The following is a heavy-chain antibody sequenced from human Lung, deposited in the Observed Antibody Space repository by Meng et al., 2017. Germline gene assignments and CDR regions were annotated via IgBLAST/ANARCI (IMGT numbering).Heavy chain of an antibody. CDR3: ARALFRTDCTNGVCRPNYYYYGMDV. J-gene: IGHJ6*02. CDR1: GDSVSSNSSA. CDR2: TYYRSSWYN. V-gene: IGHV6-1*01. D-gene: IGHD2-8*01. Sequence: SETLSLTCAISGDSVSSNSSAWNWIMQSPSRGLEWLGRTYYRSSWYNDYAVSVKSRITINPDTSKNQFSLQLNAVTHEDTAVYYCARALFRTDCTNGVCRPNYYYYGMDVWGQGTTVTVSS.